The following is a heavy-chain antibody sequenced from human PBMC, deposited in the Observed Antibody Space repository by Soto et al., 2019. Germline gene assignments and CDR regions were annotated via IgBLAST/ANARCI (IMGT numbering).Heavy chain of an antibody. CDR3: AAMGGVVIIYAAGRFDP. CDR1: GGSISSSSYY. Sequence: QLQLQESGPGLVKPSETLSLTCTVSGGSISSSSYYWGWIRQPPGKGLEWIGSIYYSGSTYYNPSLKSRVTISVDTSKNQFSLKLSSVTAADTAVYYCAAMGGVVIIYAAGRFDPWGQGTLVTVSS. CDR2: IYYSGST. J-gene: IGHJ5*02. D-gene: IGHD3-3*01. V-gene: IGHV4-39*01.